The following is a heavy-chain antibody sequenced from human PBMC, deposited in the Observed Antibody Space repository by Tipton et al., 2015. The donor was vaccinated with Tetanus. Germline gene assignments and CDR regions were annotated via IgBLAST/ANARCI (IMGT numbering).Heavy chain of an antibody. J-gene: IGHJ4*02. CDR1: GASINAGGYL. V-gene: IGHV4-31*03. Sequence: TLSLTCTVSGASINAGGYLWTWVRQHPGKGLEWIGNIYYTELTSYTPSLNGRVSISVDTSKNQFSLRLTSVTAADTAVYFCARGLPREPFYLDYWGQGKQVTVSS. CDR2: IYYTELT. CDR3: ARGLPREPFYLDY. D-gene: IGHD1-26*01.